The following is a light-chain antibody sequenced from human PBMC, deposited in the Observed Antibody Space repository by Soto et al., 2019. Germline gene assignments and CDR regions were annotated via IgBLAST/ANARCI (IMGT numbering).Light chain of an antibody. Sequence: TVLTQSPATLSLSPGERATLSCKASQSIGNSLGWFQQKPGQAPRLLIYDAFNRAAGIPARFTGSGSGAAFSPTTSSLEPEDVGGYYCRQRYNWPLTFGGGTKVEIK. J-gene: IGKJ4*01. CDR2: DAF. V-gene: IGKV3-11*01. CDR3: RQRYNWPLT. CDR1: QSIGNS.